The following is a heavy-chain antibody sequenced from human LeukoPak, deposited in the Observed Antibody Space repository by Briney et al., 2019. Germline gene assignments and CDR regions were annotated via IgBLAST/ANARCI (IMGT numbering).Heavy chain of an antibody. D-gene: IGHD5-12*01. J-gene: IGHJ5*02. CDR3: ARGGYSGYAFDR. Sequence: SETLSLTCTVSGGSISRYYWSWIRQPPGKGLEWIGNIYYNGSTNYKPSLKSRVTISVHTSKNQFSLNLRSLTAADTAVYYCARGGYSGYAFDRWGQGTRVTLSS. CDR2: IYYNGST. V-gene: IGHV4-59*01. CDR1: GGSISRYY.